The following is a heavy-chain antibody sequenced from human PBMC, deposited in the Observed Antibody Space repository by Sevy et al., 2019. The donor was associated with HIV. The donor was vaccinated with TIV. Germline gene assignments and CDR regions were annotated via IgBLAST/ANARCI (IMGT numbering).Heavy chain of an antibody. Sequence: SETLSLTCAVYGESVSSSYWTWIRQPPGGGLDWVGEVDHSGGTSYNPSLKSRATVSLDTSKRQFSLKLNSVTAADTAVYFCARGRSPKRLPLLFSGYDHMTAHFFDYWGQGALVTVSS. CDR3: ARGRSPKRLPLLFSGYDHMTAHFFDY. J-gene: IGHJ4*02. D-gene: IGHD5-12*01. V-gene: IGHV4-34*01. CDR2: VDHSGGT. CDR1: GESVSSSY.